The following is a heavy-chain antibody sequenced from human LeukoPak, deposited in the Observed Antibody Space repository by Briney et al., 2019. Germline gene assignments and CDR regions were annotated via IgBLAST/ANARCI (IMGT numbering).Heavy chain of an antibody. D-gene: IGHD4-17*01. CDR3: ARDQTVTTPDAFNI. V-gene: IGHV3-23*01. J-gene: IGHJ3*02. Sequence: GGSLRLSCAASGFTFSRYAMSWVRQAPGKGLEWVSVISASGATTYYADSVKGRFTISRDNSKNTLYLQVISLRAEDTAVYYCARDQTVTTPDAFNIWGQGTMVTVSS. CDR1: GFTFSRYA. CDR2: ISASGATT.